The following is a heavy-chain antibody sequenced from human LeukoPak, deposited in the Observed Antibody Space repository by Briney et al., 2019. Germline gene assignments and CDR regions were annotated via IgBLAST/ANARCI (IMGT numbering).Heavy chain of an antibody. CDR1: GCTFSDYS. CDR2: ISSSSSTI. D-gene: IGHD1-26*01. J-gene: IGHJ4*02. CDR3: ASRVGALEY. Sequence: GGSLRLSCAASGCTFSDYSMNWVRQAPGKGLEWVSYISSSSSTIFYAASEKGRFTISRDNAKNSLYLQMDSLRAEDTAVYYCASRVGALEYWGQGTLVTVSS. V-gene: IGHV3-48*01.